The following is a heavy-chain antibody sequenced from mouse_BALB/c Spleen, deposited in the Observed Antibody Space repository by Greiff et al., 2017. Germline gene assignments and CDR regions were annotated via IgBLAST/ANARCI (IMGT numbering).Heavy chain of an antibody. CDR2: ISDGGSYT. J-gene: IGHJ1*01. CDR1: GFTFSDYY. D-gene: IGHD2-3*01. CDR3: ARSDGYYRWYFDV. Sequence: EVKVVESGGGLVKPGGSLKLSCAASGFTFSDYYMYWVRQTPEKRLEWVATISDGGSYTFYPDSVKGRFTISRDNAKNNLYLQMSSLKSEDTAMYYCARSDGYYRWYFDVWGAGTTVTVSS. V-gene: IGHV5-4*02.